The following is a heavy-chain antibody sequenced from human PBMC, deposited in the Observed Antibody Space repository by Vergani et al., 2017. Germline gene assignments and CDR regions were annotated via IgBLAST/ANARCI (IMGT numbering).Heavy chain of an antibody. CDR3: ARGGGQTALDL. CDR1: GYTFTKFG. CDR2: ISAYNANT. Sequence: QVQLVQSGAEVKKPGATVKVSCKASGYTFTKFGITWVRQAPGQGLQWMGWISAYNANTNFAQKLQGRVFMTTDTSTRTAYMELRSLRSDDTAVYYCARGGGQTALDLWGQGTLVTVSS. J-gene: IGHJ4*02. D-gene: IGHD5-18*01. V-gene: IGHV1-18*01.